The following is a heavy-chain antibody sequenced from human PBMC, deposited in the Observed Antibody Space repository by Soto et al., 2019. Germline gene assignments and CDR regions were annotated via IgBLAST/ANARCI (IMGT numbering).Heavy chain of an antibody. V-gene: IGHV1-69*13. J-gene: IGHJ6*02. CDR2: IIPIFGTA. Sequence: ASVKVSCKASGGTFSSYAISWVRQAPGQGLEWMGGIIPIFGTANYAQKFQGRVTITADESTSTTYMELSSLRSEDTAVYYCARVELGVVPAAMAPYGMDVWGQGTTVTVSS. CDR3: ARVELGVVPAAMAPYGMDV. CDR1: GGTFSSYA. D-gene: IGHD2-2*01.